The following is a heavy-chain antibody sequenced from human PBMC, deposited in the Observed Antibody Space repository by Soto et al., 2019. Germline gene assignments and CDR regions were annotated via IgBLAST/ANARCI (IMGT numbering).Heavy chain of an antibody. CDR2: IIPMFAAT. V-gene: IGHV1-69*01. CDR3: ARGGIVAVPAALSYYDDYTNYRFDS. CDR1: GGSFSDFA. Sequence: QVQLAQSGAEVRKPGSSVKVSCRASGGSFSDFAFSWVRQAPGQGLEWMGGIIPMFAATKYAQRFQGRVTITADASTRTVYLALNSLTSDDSAVYYCARGGIVAVPAALSYYDDYTNYRFDSWGQGTLVSVSS. D-gene: IGHD2-15*01. J-gene: IGHJ4*02.